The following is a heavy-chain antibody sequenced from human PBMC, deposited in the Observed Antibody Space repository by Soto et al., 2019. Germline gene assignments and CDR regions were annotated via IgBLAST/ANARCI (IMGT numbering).Heavy chain of an antibody. D-gene: IGHD5-12*01. V-gene: IGHV3-74*01. J-gene: IGHJ4*02. CDR3: TRGGGYSGYDPFDY. CDR1: GFRFSIFW. CDR2: INGGGSSA. Sequence: EVQLVESGGDLVQPGGSLRLSCAASGFRFSIFWMHWVRQAPGKGLVWVSSINGGGSSADYADSVKGRFTFSRDNAKNTVYLQMNSLRAEDTAVYYCTRGGGYSGYDPFDYWGQGTLVTVSS.